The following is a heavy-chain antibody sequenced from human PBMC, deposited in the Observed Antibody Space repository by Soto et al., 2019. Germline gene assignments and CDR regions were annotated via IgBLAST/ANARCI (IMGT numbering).Heavy chain of an antibody. V-gene: IGHV3-21*01. CDR2: ISSSSSYI. CDR3: ARDLEDYGGNLWYFPH. J-gene: IGHJ1*01. CDR1: GFTFSSYS. D-gene: IGHD4-17*01. Sequence: EVQLVESGGGLVKPGGSLRLSCAASGFTFSSYSMKWVRQAPGKGLEWVSSISSSSSYIYYADSVKGRFTISRDNAKNSLYLQMNSLRAEDTAVYYCARDLEDYGGNLWYFPHWGQGTLVTVSS.